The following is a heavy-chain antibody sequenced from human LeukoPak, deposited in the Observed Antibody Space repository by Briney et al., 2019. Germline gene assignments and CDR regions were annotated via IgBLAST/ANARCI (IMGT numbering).Heavy chain of an antibody. CDR1: GFTFSSYA. D-gene: IGHD3-22*01. V-gene: IGHV3-23*01. Sequence: GGSLRLSCAASGFTFSSYAMSWVRQAPGKGLEWVSAISGSGGGTYYADSVKGRFTISRDNSKNTLYLQMNSLRAEDTAVYYCAKTKISSGYLPRDWGQGTLVTVSS. J-gene: IGHJ4*02. CDR3: AKTKISSGYLPRD. CDR2: ISGSGGGT.